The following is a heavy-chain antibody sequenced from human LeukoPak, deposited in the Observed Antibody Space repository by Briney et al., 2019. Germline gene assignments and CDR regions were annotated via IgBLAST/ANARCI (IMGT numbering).Heavy chain of an antibody. J-gene: IGHJ4*02. D-gene: IGHD3-10*01. V-gene: IGHV4-59*01. Sequence: SETLSLTCTVSGGSISSYYWSWIRQPPGKGLEWIGYIYYSGSTNYNPSLKSRVTISVDTSKNQFSLKLSSVTAADTAVYYCARAYGSGSYRYLDYWGQGTLVTVSS. CDR1: GGSISSYY. CDR2: IYYSGST. CDR3: ARAYGSGSYRYLDY.